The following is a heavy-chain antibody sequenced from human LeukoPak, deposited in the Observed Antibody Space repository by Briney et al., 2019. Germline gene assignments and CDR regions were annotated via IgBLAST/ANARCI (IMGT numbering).Heavy chain of an antibody. CDR2: INHSGST. D-gene: IGHD3-10*01. V-gene: IGHV4-34*01. J-gene: IGHJ4*02. CDR3: ARGLWFGELLL. Sequence: SQTLSLTCAVYGGSFSGYYWSWIRQPPGKGLEWIGEINHSGSTNYNPSLKSRVTISVDTSKNQFSLKLSSVTAADTAVYYCARGLWFGELLLWGQGTLVTVSS. CDR1: GGSFSGYY.